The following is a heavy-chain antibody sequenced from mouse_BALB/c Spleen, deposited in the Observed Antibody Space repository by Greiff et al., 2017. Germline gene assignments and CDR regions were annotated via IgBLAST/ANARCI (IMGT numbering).Heavy chain of an antibody. CDR3: ARQGTTATYAMDY. CDR2: ISSGGSYT. D-gene: IGHD1-2*01. Sequence: EVKLMESGGDLVKPGGSLKLSCAASGFTFSSYGMSWVRQTPDKRLEWVATISSGGSYTYYPDSVKGRFTISRDNAKNTLYLQMSSLKSEDTAMYYCARQGTTATYAMDYWGQGTSVTVSS. J-gene: IGHJ4*01. CDR1: GFTFSSYG. V-gene: IGHV5-6*01.